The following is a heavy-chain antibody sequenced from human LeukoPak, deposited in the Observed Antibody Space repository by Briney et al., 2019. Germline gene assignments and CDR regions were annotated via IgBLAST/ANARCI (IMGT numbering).Heavy chain of an antibody. CDR2: IDPSGGST. Sequence: ASVKVSCKASGYSFTSYYMHWVRQAPGQGLEWMGIIDPSGGSTNYAQKCQGRITMTRDTSTSTVYMELSSLRSEDTAIYYCASLGSGSSPIIDFDYWGQGTLVTVSS. D-gene: IGHD3-10*01. CDR1: GYSFTSYY. V-gene: IGHV1-46*01. J-gene: IGHJ4*02. CDR3: ASLGSGSSPIIDFDY.